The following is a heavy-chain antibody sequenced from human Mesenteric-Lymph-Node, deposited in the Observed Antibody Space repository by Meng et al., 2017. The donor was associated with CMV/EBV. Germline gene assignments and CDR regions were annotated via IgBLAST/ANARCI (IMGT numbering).Heavy chain of an antibody. J-gene: IGHJ6*02. V-gene: IGHV1-69*05. CDR3: ARSSTSWQDGMDV. D-gene: IGHD2-2*01. Sequence: SVKVSCKTSGGTFSSYAISWVRQAPGQGPEWMGGVLPIFGTTKYAQKFQGRVTISTDESTNTAYMELTSLRSEDTAVYYCARSSTSWQDGMDVWGQGTTVTVSS. CDR2: VLPIFGTT. CDR1: GGTFSSYA.